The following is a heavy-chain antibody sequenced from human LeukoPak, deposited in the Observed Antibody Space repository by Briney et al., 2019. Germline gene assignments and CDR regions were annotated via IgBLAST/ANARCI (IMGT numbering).Heavy chain of an antibody. CDR3: ARGGGGYYPDY. Sequence: SETLSLTCTVSGGSISSYYWSWIRQPPGKGLEWIGYIYYSGSTNHNPSLKSRVTISVDTSKNQFSLKLSSVTAADTAVYYCARGGGGYYPDYWGQGTLVTVSS. CDR2: IYYSGST. J-gene: IGHJ4*02. CDR1: GGSISSYY. V-gene: IGHV4-59*08. D-gene: IGHD3-22*01.